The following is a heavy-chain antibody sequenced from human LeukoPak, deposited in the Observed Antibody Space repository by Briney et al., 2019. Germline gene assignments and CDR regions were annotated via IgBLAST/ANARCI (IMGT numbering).Heavy chain of an antibody. CDR3: ARRRLGDLFDY. CDR1: GDSITGYY. D-gene: IGHD3-16*01. CDR2: IYYSGST. Sequence: PSETLSLTCSVSGDSITGYYRGWIRQPPGKGLEWIGSIYYSGSTYYNPSLKSRVTISVDTSKNQFSLKLSSVTAADTAVYYCARRRLGDLFDYWGQGTLVTVSS. V-gene: IGHV4-39*01. J-gene: IGHJ4*02.